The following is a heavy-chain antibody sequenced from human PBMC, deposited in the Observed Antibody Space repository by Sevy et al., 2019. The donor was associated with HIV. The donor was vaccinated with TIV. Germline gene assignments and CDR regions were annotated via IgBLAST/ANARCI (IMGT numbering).Heavy chain of an antibody. D-gene: IGHD5-12*01. CDR3: ARGRSPKRLPLLYSGYDHMTAHFFDY. J-gene: IGHJ4*02. V-gene: IGHV4-34*01. CDR1: GESVSSSY. Sequence: SEILSLMCAVYGESVSSSYWTWIRQPPGGGLGCVGEVDHSGGTSYNPSLKSRATVSLDTSKRQFSLKLNSVTAADTAVYFCARGRSPKRLPLLYSGYDHMTAHFFDYWGQGALVTVSS. CDR2: VDHSGGT.